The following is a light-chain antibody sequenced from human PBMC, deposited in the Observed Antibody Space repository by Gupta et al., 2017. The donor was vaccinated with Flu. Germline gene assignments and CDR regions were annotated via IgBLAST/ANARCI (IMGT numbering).Light chain of an antibody. J-gene: IGKJ1*01. Sequence: DIVMTQSPDSLAVSLGERATINCKSSQSVLYSSNNRNYLAWYQQRPGQPPKLPIYWASTRESGVPDRFSGSGSGTDFTLTISSLQAEDVAVYYCQHDDSIPRTFGQGTKVEIK. CDR3: QHDDSIPRT. V-gene: IGKV4-1*01. CDR1: QSVLYSSNNRNY. CDR2: WAS.